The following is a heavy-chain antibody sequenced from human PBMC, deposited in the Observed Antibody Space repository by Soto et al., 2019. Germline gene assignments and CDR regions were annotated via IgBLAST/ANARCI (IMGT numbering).Heavy chain of an antibody. CDR1: GFIFQNFV. CDR2: IGGTGQYT. CDR3: AKGGTSHIYGIDV. V-gene: IGHV3-23*01. D-gene: IGHD2-2*01. J-gene: IGHJ6*02. Sequence: GGSLRLSCKASGFIFQNFVINWVRQAPGKGLEWVSIIGGTGQYTFYADSVRGRSTFSRDYAENAVYLERNSLRAEDTAIYFCAKGGTSHIYGIDVWGPGTTVTVSS.